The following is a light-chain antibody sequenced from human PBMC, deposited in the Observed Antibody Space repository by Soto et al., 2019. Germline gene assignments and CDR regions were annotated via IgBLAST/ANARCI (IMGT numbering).Light chain of an antibody. CDR1: SSDVGGYNY. J-gene: IGLJ2*01. CDR3: SSYTTIKTVV. Sequence: QSALSQPPSASGSPGQSVTISCTGTSSDVGGYNYVSWYQQDPGKAPKLIIFEVSNRPSGISDRFSGFKSANTAYLTISGVQPEDEADYHCSSYTTIKTVVFGGGTKLTVL. CDR2: EVS. V-gene: IGLV2-14*01.